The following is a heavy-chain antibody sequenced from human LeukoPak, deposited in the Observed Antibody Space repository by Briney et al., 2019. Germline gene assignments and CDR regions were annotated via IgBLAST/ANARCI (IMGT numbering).Heavy chain of an antibody. J-gene: IGHJ4*02. CDR3: ASKEGY. V-gene: IGHV1-24*01. CDR1: GYTFTSYG. CDR2: FDPEDGET. Sequence: ASVKVSCKASGYTFTSYGISWVRQAPGQGLEWMGGFDPEDGETIYAQKFQGRVTMTEDTSTDTAYMELSSLRSEDTAVYYCASKEGYWGQGTLVTVSS.